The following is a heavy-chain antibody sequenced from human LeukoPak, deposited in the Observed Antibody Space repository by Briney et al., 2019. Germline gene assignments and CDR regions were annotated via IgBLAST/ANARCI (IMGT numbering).Heavy chain of an antibody. CDR1: GFTFSNAC. CDR2: IKSKTDGGTT. J-gene: IGHJ4*02. D-gene: IGHD6-13*01. V-gene: IGHV3-15*01. Sequence: SGGSLRLSCAASGFTFSNACMSWVRKAPGQGMEWVGRIKSKTDGGTTDYAAPVKGRFTISRDDSKNTLYLQMNSLRAEDTAVYYCARETPYSNTWTDFDYWGQGTLVTVSS. CDR3: ARETPYSNTWTDFDY.